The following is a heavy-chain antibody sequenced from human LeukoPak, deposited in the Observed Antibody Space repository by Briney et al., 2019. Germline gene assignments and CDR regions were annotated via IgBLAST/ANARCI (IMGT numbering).Heavy chain of an antibody. D-gene: IGHD2-8*01. CDR3: AKWARYCTNGVCYYFDY. V-gene: IGHV3-30*18. CDR2: ISYDGSNN. CDR1: GFTFSNYG. J-gene: IGHJ4*02. Sequence: GTSLRLSCTASGFTFSNYGMHWVRQAPGKGLEWVAVISYDGSNNYYADSVKGRFTISRDNFKNTLYLQMNSLRAEDTAVYYCAKWARYCTNGVCYYFDYWGQGTLVTVSS.